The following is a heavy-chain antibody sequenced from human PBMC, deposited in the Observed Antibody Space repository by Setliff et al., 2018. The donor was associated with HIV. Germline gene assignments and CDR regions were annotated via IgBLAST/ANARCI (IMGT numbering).Heavy chain of an antibody. CDR3: ARPHPMGSGSPWDY. V-gene: IGHV4-34*01. CDR1: GGSFSGYY. D-gene: IGHD3-10*01. J-gene: IGHJ4*02. Sequence: SETLSLTCAVYGGSFSGYYWNWIRQPPGKGLEWIGEINHSGSTNYNLSLKSRVTISVDTSKNQFSLKLSSVTAADTAVYYCARPHPMGSGSPWDYWGQGTLVTVSS. CDR2: INHSGST.